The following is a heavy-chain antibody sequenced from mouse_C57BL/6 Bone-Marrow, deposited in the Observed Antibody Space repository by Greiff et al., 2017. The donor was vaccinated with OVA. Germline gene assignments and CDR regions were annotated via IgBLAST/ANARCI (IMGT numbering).Heavy chain of an antibody. V-gene: IGHV1-82*01. D-gene: IGHD2-1*01. CDR1: GYAFSSSW. CDR3: AIGRGNYGWYVDV. J-gene: IGHJ1*03. Sequence: QVQLQQSGPELVKPGASVKISCKASGYAFSSSWMNWVKQRPGKGLEWIGRIYPGDGDTNYNGTFKGKATLTADKSSSTAYMQLSSLTSEDSAVYFCAIGRGNYGWYVDVWGTGTTVTVSS. CDR2: IYPGDGDT.